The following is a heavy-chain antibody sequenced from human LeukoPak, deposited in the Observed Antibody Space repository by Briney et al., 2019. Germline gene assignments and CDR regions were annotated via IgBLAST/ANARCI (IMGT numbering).Heavy chain of an antibody. CDR1: GFTVSSNY. CDR2: IYSGGST. Sequence: PGGSLRLSCAASGFTVSSNYMSWVRQAPGKGLEWVSVIYSGGSTYYADSVKGRFTISRDNSKNTLYLQMNSLRAEDTAVYYCARGSSKPPYNWFDPWGQGTLVTVSS. V-gene: IGHV3-66*02. J-gene: IGHJ5*02. CDR3: ARGSSKPPYNWFDP. D-gene: IGHD3-10*01.